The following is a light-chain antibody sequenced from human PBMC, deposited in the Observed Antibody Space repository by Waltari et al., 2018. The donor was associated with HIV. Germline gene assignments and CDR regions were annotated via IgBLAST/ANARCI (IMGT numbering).Light chain of an antibody. V-gene: IGLV3-10*01. Sequence: SYELTQPPSVAVSPGQTARITCTGDALPKKYASWYQQKSGQAPVLVIYEDSKRPSGFPERFSGSSSGTTATLTISGAQVKDEADYYCYSTDNSGHHRVFGTGTKLTVL. J-gene: IGLJ2*01. CDR2: EDS. CDR3: YSTDNSGHHRV. CDR1: ALPKKY.